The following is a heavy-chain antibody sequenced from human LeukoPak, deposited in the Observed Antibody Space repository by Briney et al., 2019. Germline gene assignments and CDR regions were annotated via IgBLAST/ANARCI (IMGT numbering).Heavy chain of an antibody. CDR2: TSSDLNVK. Sequence: GGSLGLSCAASGFSFRNYVIHWVRQAPGKGREWVAVTSSDLNVKLYADSVKGRFTISRDNSRSTLYLQMNSLRPEDTAIYYCAREGYYGSGSPPSLYFDYWGQGTLVTVSS. CDR3: AREGYYGSGSPPSLYFDY. V-gene: IGHV3-30-3*01. D-gene: IGHD3-10*01. J-gene: IGHJ4*02. CDR1: GFSFRNYV.